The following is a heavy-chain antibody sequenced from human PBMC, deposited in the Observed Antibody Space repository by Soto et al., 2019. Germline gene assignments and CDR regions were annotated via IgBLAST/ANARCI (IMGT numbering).Heavy chain of an antibody. CDR2: IIPIFGTA. CDR1: GGTFSSYA. V-gene: IGHV1-69*13. J-gene: IGHJ6*02. Sequence: SVKVSCKASGGTFSSYAISWVRQAPGQGLEWMGGIIPIFGTANYAQKFQGRVTITADESTSTAYMELSSLRSEDTAVYYCARPHRYSRYYYYGMDVWGQGTTVTVSS. D-gene: IGHD6-13*01. CDR3: ARPHRYSRYYYYGMDV.